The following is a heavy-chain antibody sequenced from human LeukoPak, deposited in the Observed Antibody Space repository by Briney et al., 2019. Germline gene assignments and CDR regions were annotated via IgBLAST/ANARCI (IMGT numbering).Heavy chain of an antibody. CDR3: ARDPPVEMATGPFDY. CDR1: GFTVSSNY. D-gene: IGHD5-24*01. Sequence: GGSLRLSCAASGFTVSSNYMSWVRQAPGKGLEWVSVIYSGGSTYYADSVKGRFTISRDNSKNTLYLQMNSLRAEDTAVYYCARDPPVEMATGPFDYRGQGTLVPVSS. J-gene: IGHJ4*01. CDR2: IYSGGST. V-gene: IGHV3-53*01.